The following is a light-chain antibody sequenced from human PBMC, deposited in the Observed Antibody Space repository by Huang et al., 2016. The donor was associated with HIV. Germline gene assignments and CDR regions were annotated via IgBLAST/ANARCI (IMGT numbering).Light chain of an antibody. CDR1: QSVSSY. V-gene: IGKV3-11*01. Sequence: EIVLTQSPATLSLSPGERATLSCRASQSVSSYLAGYQQKPGQAHRLLIYDAYNRATGSPARFSGSGSGTDFTLTISSLEPEDFAVYYCQQRSNWPPAFGQGTRLEIK. CDR3: QQRSNWPPA. J-gene: IGKJ5*01. CDR2: DAY.